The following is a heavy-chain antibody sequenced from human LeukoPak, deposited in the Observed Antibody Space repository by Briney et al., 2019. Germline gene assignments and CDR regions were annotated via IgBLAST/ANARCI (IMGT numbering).Heavy chain of an antibody. D-gene: IGHD3-22*01. CDR2: INHSGTT. CDR3: ARGKTNPFYDSSGEIDY. Sequence: SETLSLTCAVYGGSFSGYYWSWVRQPPGKGLEWIGEINHSGTTNYNPSLKSRLTISVDTPKNQFSLNLSSVTAADTAVYYCARGKTNPFYDSSGEIDYWGQGTLVTVSS. J-gene: IGHJ4*02. V-gene: IGHV4-34*01. CDR1: GGSFSGYY.